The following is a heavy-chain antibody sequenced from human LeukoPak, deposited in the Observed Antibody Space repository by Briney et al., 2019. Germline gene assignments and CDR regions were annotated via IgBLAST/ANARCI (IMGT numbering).Heavy chain of an antibody. Sequence: GGSLRLSCAASGFTVSNNYMSWVRQAPGKGLEWVSVIYNGGSTYYADSVKGRFTVSRDNSKNTLYLQMNSLRAEDTAVYYRAREIWDWGQGTLVTVSS. J-gene: IGHJ4*02. CDR2: IYNGGST. D-gene: IGHD3-16*01. CDR1: GFTVSNNY. V-gene: IGHV3-66*01. CDR3: AREIWD.